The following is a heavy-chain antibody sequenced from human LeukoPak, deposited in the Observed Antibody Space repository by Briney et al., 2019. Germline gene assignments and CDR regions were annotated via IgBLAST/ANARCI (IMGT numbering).Heavy chain of an antibody. D-gene: IGHD1-1*01. Sequence: KPGGSLRLSCAASGFTFSSYSLNWVRQAPGKGLEWVSSISSSSSSIYYADSVKGRFTISRDNAKTSQYLQMYSLRADDTAVNYCARDRGATGTTKDYWGQGTLVTVSS. V-gene: IGHV3-21*01. CDR1: GFTFSSYS. J-gene: IGHJ4*02. CDR3: ARDRGATGTTKDY. CDR2: ISSSSSSI.